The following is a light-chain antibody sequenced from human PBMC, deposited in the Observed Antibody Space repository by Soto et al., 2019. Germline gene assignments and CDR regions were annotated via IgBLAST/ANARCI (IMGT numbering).Light chain of an antibody. V-gene: IGLV2-14*01. Sequence: QSALTQPASVSGSPGQSITISCSGTSSDIGAYNYVSWYQHHPDKAPKFMIYEVSNRPSGVSDRFSASKSGNTAYLTISGLQAEDEADYYCSLSTTSSTLVFGAGSKVIVL. CDR1: SSDIGAYNY. CDR3: SLSTTSSTLV. J-gene: IGLJ1*01. CDR2: EVS.